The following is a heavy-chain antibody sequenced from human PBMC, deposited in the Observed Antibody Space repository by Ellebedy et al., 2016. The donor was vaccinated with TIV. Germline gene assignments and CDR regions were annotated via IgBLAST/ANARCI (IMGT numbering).Heavy chain of an antibody. Sequence: ASVTVSCXASGYTFTSYYMHWVRQAPGQGREWMGLINPSGGSTSYAQKFQGRVTKTRDTSTSTVYMELSSLRSEDTAVYYCARAPNYYDSSGYYGVAYARFDYWGQGTLVTVSS. CDR1: GYTFTSYY. J-gene: IGHJ4*02. CDR3: ARAPNYYDSSGYYGVAYARFDY. D-gene: IGHD3-22*01. V-gene: IGHV1-46*01. CDR2: INPSGGST.